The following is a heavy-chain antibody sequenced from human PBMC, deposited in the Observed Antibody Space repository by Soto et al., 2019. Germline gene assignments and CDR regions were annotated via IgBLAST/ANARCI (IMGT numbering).Heavy chain of an antibody. Sequence: EVHVLESGGDLVQPGGSLRLSCAASGFTFSTYAMTWVRQAAGKGLEWVSTISDSSSTYYADSVKGRFTISRDNSKNTLYLEMTSLRADYTAVYYCAKNKGGNYCTRTSCLYSFDYWGQGTLVTVSS. CDR2: ISDSSST. CDR1: GFTFSTYA. J-gene: IGHJ4*02. D-gene: IGHD2-2*01. CDR3: AKNKGGNYCTRTSCLYSFDY. V-gene: IGHV3-23*01.